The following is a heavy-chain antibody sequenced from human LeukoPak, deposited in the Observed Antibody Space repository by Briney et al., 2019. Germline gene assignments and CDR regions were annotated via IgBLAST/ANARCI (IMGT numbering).Heavy chain of an antibody. CDR1: GFTFSSYA. V-gene: IGHV3-30-3*01. Sequence: GGSLRLSCAASGFTFSSYAMHWAREAPGKGLEWVAVISYDGSNKYYADSVKGRFPISRDNSKNTLYLQMNSVRGEDTAVYYCARDRSPERWLRYIRAFDIWGQGTMVTVSS. J-gene: IGHJ3*02. D-gene: IGHD5-24*01. CDR3: ARDRSPERWLRYIRAFDI. CDR2: ISYDGSNK.